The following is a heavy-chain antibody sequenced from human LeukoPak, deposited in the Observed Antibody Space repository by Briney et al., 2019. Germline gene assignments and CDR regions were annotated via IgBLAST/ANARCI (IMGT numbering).Heavy chain of an antibody. V-gene: IGHV3-23*01. J-gene: IGHJ6*02. D-gene: IGHD3-22*01. CDR2: ISGSGGST. CDR3: ARDILGPPYEAYYYYGMDV. CDR1: GFTFSSYA. Sequence: GGSLRLSCAASGFTFSSYAMSWVRQAPGKGLEWVSGISGSGGSTYYADSVKGRFAISRDNSKNTLYLQMNSLRAEDTAVYYCARDILGPPYEAYYYYGMDVWGQGTTVTVSS.